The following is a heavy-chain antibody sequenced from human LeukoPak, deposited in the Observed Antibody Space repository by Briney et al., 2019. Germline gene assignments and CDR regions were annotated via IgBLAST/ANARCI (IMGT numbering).Heavy chain of an antibody. CDR2: INPNSGGT. CDR3: ARDRRIQIWHSFDY. D-gene: IGHD5-18*01. Sequence: ASVNVSCTASGYTFTGYYMHWVRQAPGQGLEWMGWINPNSGGTNYAQKFQGSVTRTRVTSIGTAYMELSRLRSDDTAVYYCARDRRIQIWHSFDYWGQGTLVTVSS. CDR1: GYTFTGYY. V-gene: IGHV1-2*02. J-gene: IGHJ4*02.